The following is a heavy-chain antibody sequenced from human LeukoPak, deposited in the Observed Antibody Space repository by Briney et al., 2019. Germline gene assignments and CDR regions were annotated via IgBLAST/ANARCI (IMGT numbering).Heavy chain of an antibody. V-gene: IGHV2-70*11. J-gene: IGHJ4*02. CDR2: IDWDNDK. Sequence: ESGPTLVNPTQTLTLSGTFSGFALSTGGMCVSWTRQPPGKALEWLARIDWDNDKYYSTSLKTRLTISKDTSKSQVVLTTTNMDPVDTATYYCARGYYDTSAYIDYWGQGTLVTVSS. D-gene: IGHD3-22*01. CDR3: ARGYYDTSAYIDY. CDR1: GFALSTGGMC.